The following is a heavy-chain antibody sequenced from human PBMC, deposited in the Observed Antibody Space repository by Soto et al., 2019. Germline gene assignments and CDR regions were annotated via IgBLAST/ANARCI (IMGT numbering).Heavy chain of an antibody. Sequence: PGEFLKISCKGSGYSFISYWIGWVRQMPGKGLEWMGIIYPGDSDTRYSPSFQGQVTISADKSISTAYLQWSSLKASDTAMYYCARTSAGGKYYYGMDVWGQGTTVTVSS. CDR2: IYPGDSDT. CDR3: ARTSAGGKYYYGMDV. D-gene: IGHD6-13*01. CDR1: GYSFISYW. J-gene: IGHJ6*02. V-gene: IGHV5-51*01.